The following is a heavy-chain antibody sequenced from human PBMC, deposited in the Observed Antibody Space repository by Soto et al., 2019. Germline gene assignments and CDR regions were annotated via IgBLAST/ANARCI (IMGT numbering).Heavy chain of an antibody. CDR1: GGTFSSYA. Sequence: SVKVSCKASGGTFSSYAISWVRQAPGQGLEWMGGIIPIFGTANYAQKFQGRVTITADESTSTAYMELSSLRSEDTAVYYCARGTSSSIGRFDYWGQGTLVTVSS. D-gene: IGHD6-6*01. CDR2: IIPIFGTA. CDR3: ARGTSSSIGRFDY. V-gene: IGHV1-69*13. J-gene: IGHJ4*02.